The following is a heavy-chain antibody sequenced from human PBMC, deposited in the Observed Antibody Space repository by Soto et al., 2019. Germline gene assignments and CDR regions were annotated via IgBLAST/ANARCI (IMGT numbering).Heavy chain of an antibody. CDR1: GFTFSSYG. D-gene: IGHD3-10*01. V-gene: IGHV3-33*01. CDR2: IWYDGSNK. CDR3: ARDQKYTMVRGRNAFDI. J-gene: IGHJ3*02. Sequence: GGSLRLSCAASGFTFSSYGMHWVRQAPGKGLEWVAVIWYDGSNKYYADSVKGRFTISRDNSKNTLYLQMNSLRAEDTAVYYCARDQKYTMVRGRNAFDICGQGTMVTVSS.